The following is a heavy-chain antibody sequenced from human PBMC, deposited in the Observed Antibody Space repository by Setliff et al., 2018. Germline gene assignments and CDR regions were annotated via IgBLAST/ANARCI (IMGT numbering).Heavy chain of an antibody. Sequence: ASVKVACKASGYTFTSHYMHWVRQAPGLGLEWMGTINPSSGRTSYAQKFQGRGTMTRDTSTSTVYMDMSSLRSEDTAVYYCARDVFPYHYEGAFDIWGQGTMVTVS. D-gene: IGHD3-22*01. J-gene: IGHJ3*02. CDR1: GYTFTSHY. CDR2: INPSSGRT. CDR3: ARDVFPYHYEGAFDI. V-gene: IGHV1-46*01.